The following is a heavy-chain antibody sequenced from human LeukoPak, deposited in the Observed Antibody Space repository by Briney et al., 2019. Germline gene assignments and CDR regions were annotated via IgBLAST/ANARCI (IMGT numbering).Heavy chain of an antibody. Sequence: PSETLSLTCAVYGGSFSGYYWSWIRQPPGKGLEWMGEINHSGSTNYNPSLKSRVTISVDTSKNQFSLKLSSVTAADTAVYYCASHGGINYGDYEVDYWGQGTLVTVSS. CDR2: INHSGST. CDR1: GGSFSGYY. V-gene: IGHV4-34*01. CDR3: ASHGGINYGDYEVDY. D-gene: IGHD4-17*01. J-gene: IGHJ4*02.